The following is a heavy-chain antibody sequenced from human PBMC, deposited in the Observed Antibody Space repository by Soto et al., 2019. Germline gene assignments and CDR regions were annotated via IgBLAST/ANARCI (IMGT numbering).Heavy chain of an antibody. Sequence: SETLSLTCTVSGGSISSSSYYWVWIRQPPGKGLEWIGSIYYSGSTYYNPSLKSRVTISVDTSKNQFSLKLSSVTAAGTAVYYCARHGGGSSSLDWFDPWGQGTLVTVS. J-gene: IGHJ5*02. D-gene: IGHD6-6*01. CDR2: IYYSGST. CDR1: GGSISSSSYY. CDR3: ARHGGGSSSLDWFDP. V-gene: IGHV4-39*01.